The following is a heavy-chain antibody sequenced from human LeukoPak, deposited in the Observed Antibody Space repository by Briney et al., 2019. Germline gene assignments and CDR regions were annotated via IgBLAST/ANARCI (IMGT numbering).Heavy chain of an antibody. CDR1: GYTFTSYG. D-gene: IGHD6-13*01. V-gene: IGHV1-18*01. J-gene: IGHJ3*02. CDR3: AKGTSSSWPLDAFDI. Sequence: ASVKVSCKASGYTFTSYGISWVRQAPGQGLEWMGWISAYNGNTNYAQKLQGRVTMTTDTSTSTAYMELRSLRSDDTAVYYCAKGTSSSWPLDAFDIWGQGTMVTVSS. CDR2: ISAYNGNT.